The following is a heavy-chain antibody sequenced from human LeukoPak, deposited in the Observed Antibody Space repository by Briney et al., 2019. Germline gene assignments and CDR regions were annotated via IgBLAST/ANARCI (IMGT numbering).Heavy chain of an antibody. CDR1: GFTFSSYG. CDR2: IRYDGSNK. V-gene: IGHV3-30*02. Sequence: GGSLRLSCAASGFTFSSYGMHWVRQAPGKGLEWVAFIRYDGSNKYYADSVKGRFTISRDNSKNTLYLQMNSLRAEDTAVYYCARGGTLYCSSTSCYIDYWGQGTLVTVSS. CDR3: ARGGTLYCSSTSCYIDY. D-gene: IGHD2-2*02. J-gene: IGHJ4*02.